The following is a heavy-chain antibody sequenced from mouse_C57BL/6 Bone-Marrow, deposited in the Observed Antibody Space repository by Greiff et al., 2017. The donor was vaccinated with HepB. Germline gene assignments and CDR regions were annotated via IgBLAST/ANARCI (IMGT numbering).Heavy chain of an antibody. CDR1: GYTFTDHI. V-gene: IGHV1-11*01. CDR2: IYPVSGET. J-gene: IGHJ4*01. D-gene: IGHD2-4*01. CDR3: AMITKGYYYAMDY. Sequence: QVQLQQSGAELASPGASVTLSCKASGYTFTDHIMNWVKKRPGQGLEWIGRIYPVSGETNYNHKFMGKATFSVDRSSSTVYMVLNSLTSEDPAVYYCAMITKGYYYAMDYWGQGTSVTVSS.